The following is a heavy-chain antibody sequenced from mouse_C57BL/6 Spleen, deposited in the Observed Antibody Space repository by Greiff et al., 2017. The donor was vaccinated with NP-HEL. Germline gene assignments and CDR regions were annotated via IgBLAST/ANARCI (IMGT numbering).Heavy chain of an antibody. CDR3: ARNPPYYAMDY. CDR2: ISSGSSTI. V-gene: IGHV5-17*01. J-gene: IGHJ4*01. CDR1: GFTFSDYG. Sequence: EVNVVESGGGLVKPGGSLKLSCAASGFTFSDYGMHWVRQAPEKGLEWVAYISSGSSTIYYADTVKGRFTISRDNAKNTLFLQMTSLRSEDTAMYYCARNPPYYAMDYWGQGTSVTVSS.